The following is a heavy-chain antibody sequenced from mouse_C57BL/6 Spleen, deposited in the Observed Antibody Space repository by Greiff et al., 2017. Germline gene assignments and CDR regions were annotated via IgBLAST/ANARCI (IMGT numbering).Heavy chain of an antibody. D-gene: IGHD2-10*02. J-gene: IGHJ2*01. V-gene: IGHV1-54*01. CDR3: ARGEVYGNFDD. CDR1: GYAFTNYL. Sequence: QVQLQQSGAELVRPGTSVKVSCKASGYAFTNYLIEWVKQRPGQGLEWIGVINPGSGGTNYNEQFKGKGTLTADKSSSTAYLPLSSLTSEDSAFYFCARGEVYGNFDDWGQGTTLTVSS. CDR2: INPGSGGT.